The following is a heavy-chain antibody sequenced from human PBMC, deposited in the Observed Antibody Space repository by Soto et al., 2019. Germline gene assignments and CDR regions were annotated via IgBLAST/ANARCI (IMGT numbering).Heavy chain of an antibody. D-gene: IGHD3-3*01. CDR3: AHRQPYYDFWSGYPHDAFDI. J-gene: IGHJ3*02. CDR2: IYWDDDK. V-gene: IGHV2-5*02. CDR1: GFSLSTSGVG. Sequence: QITLKESGPTLVKPTQTLTLTCTFSGFSLSTSGVGVGWIRQPPGKPLEWLALIYWDDDKRYSPSLKSRLTITRDTSKNQVVLTMTNMDPVDTATYYCAHRQPYYDFWSGYPHDAFDIWGQGTMVTVSS.